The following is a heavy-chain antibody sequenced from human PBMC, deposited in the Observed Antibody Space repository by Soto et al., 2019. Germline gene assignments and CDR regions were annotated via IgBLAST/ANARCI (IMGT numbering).Heavy chain of an antibody. V-gene: IGHV4-4*02. CDR1: GGSINNSHW. J-gene: IGHJ4*02. CDR2: IYHDEST. D-gene: IGHD3-22*01. CDR3: ARNREDGSGYSVRFDY. Sequence: QVQLQESGPGLVKPSGTLSLTCAVSGGSINNSHWWSWVRQPPGKGLEWIGEIYHDESTKYNPSLKSRAIISIDKSKNRFSLKVTSVTAADTAVYYCARNREDGSGYSVRFDYWGLGTLVTVSS.